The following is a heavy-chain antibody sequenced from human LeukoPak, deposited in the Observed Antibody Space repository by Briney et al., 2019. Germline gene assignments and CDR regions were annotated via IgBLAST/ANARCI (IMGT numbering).Heavy chain of an antibody. CDR3: ARGAATAASWYAVDY. Sequence: GGSLRLSCAASGFTVSSNYMSWVRQAPGKGLEWVSLISSGGSTYYADSVKGRFTISRDNSKNTLYLQMNSLRAEDTAVYYCARGAATAASWYAVDYWGQGTLVTVSS. J-gene: IGHJ4*02. D-gene: IGHD6-13*01. CDR2: ISSGGST. CDR1: GFTVSSNY. V-gene: IGHV3-53*01.